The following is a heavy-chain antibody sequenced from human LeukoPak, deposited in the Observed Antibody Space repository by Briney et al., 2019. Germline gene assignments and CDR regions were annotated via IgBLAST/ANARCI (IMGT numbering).Heavy chain of an antibody. CDR2: IYYSGGT. V-gene: IGHV4-31*03. D-gene: IGHD5-12*01. CDR3: ARDEYSGSGTFDY. J-gene: IGHJ4*02. CDR1: GGSISSDGYY. Sequence: SQTLSLTCNVSGGSISSDGYYWTWIRQLPRKGLEWIGHIYYSGGTSYNPSLKSRVTISVDTSKNQFSLKLSSVTAADTAVYYCARDEYSGSGTFDYWGQGTLVTVSS.